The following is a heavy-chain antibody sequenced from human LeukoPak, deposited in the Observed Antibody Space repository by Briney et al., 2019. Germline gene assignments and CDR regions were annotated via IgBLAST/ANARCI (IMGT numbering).Heavy chain of an antibody. D-gene: IGHD3-22*01. J-gene: IGHJ4*02. CDR3: ASGGSGYLRDY. V-gene: IGHV3-74*01. Sequence: PGGSLRLSCAASGFTFSSYWMHWVRQAPGKGLAWVSRTNGSRTDYADSVKGRFTISRDNAKNTLYLQMDSLRPEDTAVYYCASGGSGYLRDYWGQGTLVTVSS. CDR1: GFTFSSYW. CDR2: TNGSRT.